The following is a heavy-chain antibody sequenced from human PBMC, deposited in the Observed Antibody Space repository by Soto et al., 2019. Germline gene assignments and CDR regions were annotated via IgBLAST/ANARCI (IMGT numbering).Heavy chain of an antibody. CDR2: LYSTSST. D-gene: IGHD4-17*01. Sequence: LSLTCTVSGGAVTSYYWSWIRQPAGKGLEWIGHLYSTSSTNYNPSLKSRVTMSVDTSKNQFSLRVSSVTAADTAVYYCARAIDDYYFDSWGQGTLVTVSS. V-gene: IGHV4-4*07. J-gene: IGHJ4*02. CDR1: GGAVTSYY. CDR3: ARAIDDYYFDS.